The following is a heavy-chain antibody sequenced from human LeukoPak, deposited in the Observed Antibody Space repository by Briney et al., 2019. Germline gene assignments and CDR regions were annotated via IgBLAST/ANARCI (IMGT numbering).Heavy chain of an antibody. CDR2: IYTSAST. CDR3: ARAVDSSAFSSFQH. D-gene: IGHD3-22*01. Sequence: SETLSLTCTVSGGSISSYYWSWIRQPAGKGLEWIGRIYTSASTNYNPSLKSRVTVSVDTSKNQFSLKLSSVTAADTAVYYCARAVDSSAFSSFQHWGQGTLVTVSS. J-gene: IGHJ1*01. V-gene: IGHV4-4*07. CDR1: GGSISSYY.